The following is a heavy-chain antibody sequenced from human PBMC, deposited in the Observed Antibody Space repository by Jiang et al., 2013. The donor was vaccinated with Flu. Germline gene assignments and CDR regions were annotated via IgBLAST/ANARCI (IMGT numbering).Heavy chain of an antibody. CDR3: ARGNNYGMGYYYYAMDI. CDR1: GDTFSNSV. D-gene: IGHD5-18*01. Sequence: GDTFSNSVIAWVRQAPGQGLEWMGGVIPIYGTANYAEKLQGRVTITADASTNTGYMELRSLRSEDTAVYYCARGNNYGMGYYYYAMDIWGNGTTVTVSS. CDR2: VIPIYGTA. V-gene: IGHV1-69*01. J-gene: IGHJ6*04.